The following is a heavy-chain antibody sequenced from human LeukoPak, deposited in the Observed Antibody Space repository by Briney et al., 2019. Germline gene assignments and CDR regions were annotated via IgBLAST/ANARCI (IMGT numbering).Heavy chain of an antibody. CDR1: GFTFSSYA. J-gene: IGHJ4*02. D-gene: IGHD3-9*01. CDR2: ISYDGSNK. CDR3: AREGDYDILTGYFDY. V-gene: IGHV3-30-3*01. Sequence: GGSLRLSCAASGFTFSSYAMHWVRQAPGKGLEWVAVISYDGSNKYYADSVKGRFTISRDNSKNTLYLQMNSLRAEDTAVYYCAREGDYDILTGYFDYWGQGTLVTVSS.